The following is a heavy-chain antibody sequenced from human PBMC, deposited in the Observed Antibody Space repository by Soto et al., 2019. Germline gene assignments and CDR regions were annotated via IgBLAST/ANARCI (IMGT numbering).Heavy chain of an antibody. V-gene: IGHV1-3*01. J-gene: IGHJ4*02. CDR3: ARDVSSGYTFDY. D-gene: IGHD3-22*01. CDR2: INAGNGNT. CDR1: GYTFTSYA. Sequence: SVKVTCNASGYTFTSYAMHWVRQAPGQRLEWMGWINAGNGNTKYSQKFQGRVTITRDTSASTAYMGLSSLRSEDTAVYYCARDVSSGYTFDYWGQGTLVTVFS.